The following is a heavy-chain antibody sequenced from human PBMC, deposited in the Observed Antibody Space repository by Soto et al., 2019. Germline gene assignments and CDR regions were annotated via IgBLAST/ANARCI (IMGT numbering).Heavy chain of an antibody. CDR3: ARSSSGYYGGFDP. D-gene: IGHD3-22*01. CDR1: GYIFNNYY. CDR2: INPNSGST. Sequence: ASVKVSCKTSGYIFNNYYIHWVRQAPGQGLEWMGIINPNSGSTSYAQKFQGRVTMTRDMSTSTVYMELSSLRSEDTGVFYCARSSSGYYGGFDPWGQGSLVTVSS. V-gene: IGHV1-46*02. J-gene: IGHJ5*02.